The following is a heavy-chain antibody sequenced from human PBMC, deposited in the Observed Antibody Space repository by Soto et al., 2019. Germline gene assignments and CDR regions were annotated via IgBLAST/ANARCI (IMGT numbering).Heavy chain of an antibody. CDR3: ARDRKIATTIFGVVRPYGMDV. V-gene: IGHV4-61*01. D-gene: IGHD3-3*01. Sequence: PPETLSPTCTVAAASVSSGSYYSGWIRQPPGKGLEWTGYIYYSGSTNYNPTHKSRVTITVDTSKNQFSMKLSSVTAADTAVYYCARDRKIATTIFGVVRPYGMDVWGQGTTVTVSS. CDR2: IYYSGST. CDR1: AASVSSGSYY. J-gene: IGHJ6*02.